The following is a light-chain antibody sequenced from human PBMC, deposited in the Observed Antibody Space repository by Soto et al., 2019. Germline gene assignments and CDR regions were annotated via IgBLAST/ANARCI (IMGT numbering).Light chain of an antibody. V-gene: IGKV1-39*01. CDR3: HESYSTPYT. Sequence: DIQMTQSPSSLSASLGDRVTITCRASQSISTYLNWYQQKPGKAPKLLIYAASSLQSGVPSRFSGSGSGTDFTLTISSLQPEDFATYFCHESYSTPYTLGLGTKLEIK. J-gene: IGKJ2*01. CDR1: QSISTY. CDR2: AAS.